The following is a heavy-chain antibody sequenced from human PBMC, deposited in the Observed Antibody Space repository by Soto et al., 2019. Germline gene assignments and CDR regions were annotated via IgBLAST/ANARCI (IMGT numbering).Heavy chain of an antibody. V-gene: IGHV6-1*01. CDR1: GASVSSTSAA. D-gene: IGHD2-2*01. CDR3: GTFLSTTRPDV. J-gene: IGHJ6*02. Sequence: SRTISVTCAISGASVSSTSAACNWIRQSTSRGLEWLGRTYYRSKWYNDYAVSVKSRITINPDTSKNQFSLQLKSVTPEDTAVYYCGTFLSTTRPDVWGQGTKVIVSS. CDR2: TYYRSKWYN.